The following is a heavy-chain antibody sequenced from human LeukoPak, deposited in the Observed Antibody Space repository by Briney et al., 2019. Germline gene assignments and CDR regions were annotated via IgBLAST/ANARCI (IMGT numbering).Heavy chain of an antibody. J-gene: IGHJ5*02. CDR1: GFTFSDYG. V-gene: IGHV3-30*02. CDR2: IRNDGSNE. Sequence: PGGSLRLSCAASGFTFSDYGMHWVRQAPGKGLEWVAFIRNDGSNEYYPDSAKGRFTISRDNSRNTLYLQMNSLRPEDTAVYYCAKGGSASHNWFDPWCQGTLVTVSS. D-gene: IGHD2-15*01. CDR3: AKGGSASHNWFDP.